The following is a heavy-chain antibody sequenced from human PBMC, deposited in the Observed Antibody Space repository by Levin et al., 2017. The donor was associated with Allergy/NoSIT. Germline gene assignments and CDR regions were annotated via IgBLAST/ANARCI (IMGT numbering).Heavy chain of an antibody. V-gene: IGHV3-33*01. CDR3: ARVTVTTSHQYYYMDV. CDR1: GFNFSNYG. D-gene: IGHD4-17*01. Sequence: GESLKISCAASGFNFSNYGMHWVRQAPGKGLEWVAVRWYDGSNKYYTDSVKGRFTISRDNSKNTLYLQMNSLRAEDTAVYYCARVTVTTSHQYYYMDVWGKGTTVTVSS. J-gene: IGHJ6*03. CDR2: RWYDGSNK.